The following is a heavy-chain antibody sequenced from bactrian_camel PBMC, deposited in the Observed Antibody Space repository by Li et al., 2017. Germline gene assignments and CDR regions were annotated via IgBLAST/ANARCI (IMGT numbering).Heavy chain of an antibody. CDR2: INSGGSST. CDR3: TKAGDYGGDWYGVAEFGA. Sequence: VESGGGLVQPGGSLRLSCAASGFTFSSYYMSWVRQAPGKGLEWVSAINSGGSSTYYADSVKGRFTISRANDENTLYLQLTSLKTEDTAIYYCTKAGDYGGDWYGVAEFGAWGQGTQVTVS. D-gene: IGHD6*01. CDR1: GFTFSSYY. J-gene: IGHJ6*01. V-gene: IGHV3S40*01.